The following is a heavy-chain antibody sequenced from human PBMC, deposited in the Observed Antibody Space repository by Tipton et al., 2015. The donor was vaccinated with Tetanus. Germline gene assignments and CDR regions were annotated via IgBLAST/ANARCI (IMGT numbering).Heavy chain of an antibody. Sequence: GLVKPSQTLSLTCAISGDSVASNSASWNWIRQSPSRGLEWLGRTYYRSKWFNDYAISVKSRITVNPDTSKNQFSLQMNSVTAEDTAVYYCARIGWLQQNKPAFDIWGQGTVVTVSS. CDR2: TYYRSKWFN. CDR3: ARIGWLQQNKPAFDI. CDR1: GDSVASNSAS. D-gene: IGHD6-19*01. V-gene: IGHV6-1*01. J-gene: IGHJ3*02.